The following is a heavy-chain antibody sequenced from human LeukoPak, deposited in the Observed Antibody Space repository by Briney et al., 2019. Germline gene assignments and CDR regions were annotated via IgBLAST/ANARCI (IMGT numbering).Heavy chain of an antibody. CDR1: GGSISSSNW. CDR2: IYYSGST. D-gene: IGHD6-19*01. CDR3: AREGNSGWYRTIDY. Sequence: SETLSLTCAVSGGSISSSNWWSWVRQPPGKGLEWIGSIYYSGSTYYNPSLKSRVTISVDTSKNQFSLKLSSVTAADTAVYYCAREGNSGWYRTIDYWGQGTLVTVSS. J-gene: IGHJ4*02. V-gene: IGHV4-4*02.